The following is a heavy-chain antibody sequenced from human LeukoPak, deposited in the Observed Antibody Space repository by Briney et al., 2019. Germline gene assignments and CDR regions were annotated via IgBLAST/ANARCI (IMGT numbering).Heavy chain of an antibody. Sequence: GGSLRLSYAASGFTFSSYSMNWVRQAPGKGLEWVSSISSSSSYIYYADSVKGRFTISRDNAKNSLYLQMNSLRAEDTAVYYCARDPHARDSSGYYGWGQGTLVTVSS. CDR1: GFTFSSYS. V-gene: IGHV3-21*01. D-gene: IGHD3-22*01. J-gene: IGHJ4*02. CDR3: ARDPHARDSSGYYG. CDR2: ISSSSSYI.